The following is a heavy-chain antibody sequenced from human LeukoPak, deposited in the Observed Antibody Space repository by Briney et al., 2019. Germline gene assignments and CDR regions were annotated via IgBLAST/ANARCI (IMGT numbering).Heavy chain of an antibody. V-gene: IGHV3-30*02. J-gene: IGHJ4*02. D-gene: IGHD5-18*01. CDR2: IRYDGSNK. CDR1: GFTFSSYG. Sequence: GGSLRLSCAASGFTFSSYGIHWVRQAPSKGLEWVAFIRYDGSNKYYADSVKGRFTISRDNSKNTLYLQMNSLRAEDTAVYYCAKAEGGLDTAMDFDYWGQGTLVTVSS. CDR3: AKAEGGLDTAMDFDY.